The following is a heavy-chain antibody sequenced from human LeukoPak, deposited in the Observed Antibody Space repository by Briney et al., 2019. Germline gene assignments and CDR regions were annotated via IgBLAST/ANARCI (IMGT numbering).Heavy chain of an antibody. V-gene: IGHV3-74*01. Sequence: GGSLRLSCAASGFTFSSYWMHWVRQAPGKGLVWVSRINSDGSSTSQADSVKGRFTISRDNAKNTLYLQMNSLRAEDTAVYYCAREGDYGAFDIWGQGTMVTVSS. CDR3: AREGDYGAFDI. D-gene: IGHD4-17*01. J-gene: IGHJ3*02. CDR1: GFTFSSYW. CDR2: INSDGSST.